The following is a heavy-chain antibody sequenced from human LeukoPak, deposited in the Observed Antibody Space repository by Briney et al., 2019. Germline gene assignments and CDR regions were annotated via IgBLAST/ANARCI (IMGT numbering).Heavy chain of an antibody. CDR3: ARVAFRSSSYISGIDY. CDR1: GFTVSSSY. D-gene: IGHD6-6*01. CDR2: IYSGGST. J-gene: IGHJ4*02. V-gene: IGHV3-53*01. Sequence: PGESLRLSCSASGFTVSSSYMSWVRQAPGKGLEWVSVIYSGGSTYYADSVKSRFTISRDNSKNTLYLQMNSLRIEDTAVYYCARVAFRSSSYISGIDYWGQGTLVTVSS.